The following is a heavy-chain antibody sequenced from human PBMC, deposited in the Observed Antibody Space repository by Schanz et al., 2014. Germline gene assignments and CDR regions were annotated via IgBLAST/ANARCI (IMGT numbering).Heavy chain of an antibody. Sequence: QVQLVQSGAEVKKPGSSMKVSCKASGGTFNSYTINWVRQAPGQGLEWMGRIIPILGIANYVQKFQGRVTITADRSTSTAYMELSSLRSEDTAVYYCARDRLECGAECYSVEVFEIWGQGTLVIVSS. J-gene: IGHJ4*02. CDR3: ARDRLECGAECYSVEVFEI. V-gene: IGHV1-69*08. CDR2: IIPILGIA. CDR1: GGTFNSYT. D-gene: IGHD2-21*01.